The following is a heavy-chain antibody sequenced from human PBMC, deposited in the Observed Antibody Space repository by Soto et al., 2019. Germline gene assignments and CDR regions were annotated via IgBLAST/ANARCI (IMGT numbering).Heavy chain of an antibody. D-gene: IGHD3-3*01. V-gene: IGHV3-23*01. CDR2: VSGSGGST. J-gene: IGHJ4*02. CDR1: GFTFSNYA. CDR3: AKYLEWLSAPCFDY. Sequence: PGXSLRLSCAASGFTFSNYALSWFRQAPGKGLEWVSGVSGSGGSTYYADSVKGRFTISRDNSKNTLYLQMNSLRAADTAVYYCAKYLEWLSAPCFDYWGQGTLVTVSS.